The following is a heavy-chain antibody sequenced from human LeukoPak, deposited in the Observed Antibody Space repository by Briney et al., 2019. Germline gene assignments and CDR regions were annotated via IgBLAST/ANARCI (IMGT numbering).Heavy chain of an antibody. Sequence: SGGSLRLSCAASGFSFGSHWMSWVRQAPGKGLEWVANIKQDGSEKYYVDSVKGRFTISRDNAKNSLYLQMNSLRAEDTALYYCAKDGYYYDSSGYSAWGQGTMVTVSS. CDR2: IKQDGSEK. CDR3: AKDGYYYDSSGYSA. V-gene: IGHV3-7*03. J-gene: IGHJ3*01. D-gene: IGHD3-22*01. CDR1: GFSFGSHW.